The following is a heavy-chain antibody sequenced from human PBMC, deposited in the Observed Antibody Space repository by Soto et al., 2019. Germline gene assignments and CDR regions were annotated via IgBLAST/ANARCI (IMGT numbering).Heavy chain of an antibody. CDR3: ARDLADCYDDSNNPYNAFDI. Sequence: QVHLVQSGAGAEVKKPGASVKVSCKASGYTFTNYYMHWVRQAPGQGLEWMGMINPRGGRTTYPQKFQGRVTMTTDTSTSTVYMELSSLRSEDTAVYYCARDLADCYDDSNNPYNAFDIWGQGTMVTVSS. J-gene: IGHJ3*02. CDR2: INPRGGRT. CDR1: GYTFTNYY. V-gene: IGHV1-46*03. D-gene: IGHD2-21*01.